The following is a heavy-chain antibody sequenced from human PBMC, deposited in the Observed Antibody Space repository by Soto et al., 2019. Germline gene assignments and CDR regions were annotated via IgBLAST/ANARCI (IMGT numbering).Heavy chain of an antibody. CDR3: ARDRQGAPRPSHYYYGMDV. V-gene: IGHV1-69*13. Sequence: SVKVSCKASGGTFSSYAISWVRQAPGQGLEWMGGIIPIFGTANYAQKFQGRVTITADESTSTAYMELSSLRSEDTAVYYCARDRQGAPRPSHYYYGMDVWGQGTTVTVSS. CDR2: IIPIFGTA. J-gene: IGHJ6*02. CDR1: GGTFSSYA. D-gene: IGHD6-6*01.